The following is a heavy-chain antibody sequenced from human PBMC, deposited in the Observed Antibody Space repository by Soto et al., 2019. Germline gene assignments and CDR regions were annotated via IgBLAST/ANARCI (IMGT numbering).Heavy chain of an antibody. CDR2: IYPRDSDT. V-gene: IGHV5-51*01. J-gene: IGHJ4*02. CDR3: VRHSRKMESPVGARSFAD. CDR1: GYTFTNYW. Sequence: GESLKISCEASGYTFTNYWIGWVRQMPGTGLEWMGIIYPRDSDTRYSPSFQDQVTMSVDKSIGTAYLQWSSLKPSHTAMYYGVRHSRKMESPVGARSFADWGQGTLVTVS. D-gene: IGHD3-16*01.